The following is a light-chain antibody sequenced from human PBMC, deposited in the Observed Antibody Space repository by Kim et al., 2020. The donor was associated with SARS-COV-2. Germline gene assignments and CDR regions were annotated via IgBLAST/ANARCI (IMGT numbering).Light chain of an antibody. V-gene: IGKV3-20*01. CDR2: AAS. CDR3: HQYGSAPWT. J-gene: IGKJ1*01. CDR1: QTGYSNL. Sequence: LSPGERTPPPCRATQTGYSNLLAWYQQKPGQAPRLLIYAASTRATGIPDRFSGSGSGTDFALTINRLEPEDFALYSCHQYGSAPWTIGQGTKVEI.